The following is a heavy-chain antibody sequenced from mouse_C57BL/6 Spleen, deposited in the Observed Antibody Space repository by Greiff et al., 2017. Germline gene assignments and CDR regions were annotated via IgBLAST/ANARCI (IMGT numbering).Heavy chain of an antibody. CDR1: GYTFTSYW. Sequence: VQLQQPGAELVKPGASVKMSCKASGYTFTSYWITWVKQRPGQGLEWIGDISPGSGSTNYNEKFKSKATLTVDTSSSTAYMQLSSLTSEDSAVYYCARSGYSNYGPYAMDYWGQGTSVTVSS. J-gene: IGHJ4*01. CDR2: ISPGSGST. V-gene: IGHV1-55*01. CDR3: ARSGYSNYGPYAMDY. D-gene: IGHD2-5*01.